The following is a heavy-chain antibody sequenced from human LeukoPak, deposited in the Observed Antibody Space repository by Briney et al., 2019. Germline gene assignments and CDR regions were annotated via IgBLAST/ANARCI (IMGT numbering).Heavy chain of an antibody. J-gene: IGHJ6*02. CDR2: ISAYNGNT. D-gene: IGHD7-27*01. V-gene: IGHV1-18*01. CDR1: GYTFTSYG. CDR3: ARVWALSGALYGMGV. Sequence: ASVKVSCKASGYTFTSYGISWVRQAPGQGLEWMGWISAYNGNTNYAQKLQGRVTMTTDTSTSTAYMELRSLRSDDTAVYYCARVWALSGALYGMGVWGQGTTVTVSS.